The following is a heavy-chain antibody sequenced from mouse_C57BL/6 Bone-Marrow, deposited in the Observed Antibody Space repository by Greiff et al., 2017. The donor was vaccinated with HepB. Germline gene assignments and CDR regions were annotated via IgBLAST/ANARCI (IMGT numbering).Heavy chain of an antibody. CDR1: GYTFTNYW. CDR3: ARGGGTPFAY. J-gene: IGHJ3*01. V-gene: IGHV1-63*01. Sequence: VQLQESGAELVRPGTSVKMSCKASGYTFTNYWIGWAKQRPGQGLEWIGDIYPGGGYTNYNEKFKGKATLTADKSSSTAYMQFSSLTSEDAAIYYGARGGGTPFAYWGQGTVVTVSA. D-gene: IGHD2-14*01. CDR2: IYPGGGYT.